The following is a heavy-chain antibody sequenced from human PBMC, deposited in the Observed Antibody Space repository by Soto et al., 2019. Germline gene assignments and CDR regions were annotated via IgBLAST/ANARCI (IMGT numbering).Heavy chain of an antibody. CDR2: IYDGGTI. D-gene: IGHD7-27*01. CDR3: ARGPSGDKIDY. V-gene: IGHV4-30-4*01. J-gene: IGHJ4*02. CDR1: GGSISSAAYC. Sequence: QVQLQESGPRLVSPSQTLSLTCTVSGGSISSAAYCWSWIRQSPDKGLEWIGHIYDGGTIYSSPSLKGRVTISADTSETQFSLKLSSVSAADTAVYYCARGPSGDKIDYWGQGIQVTVSS.